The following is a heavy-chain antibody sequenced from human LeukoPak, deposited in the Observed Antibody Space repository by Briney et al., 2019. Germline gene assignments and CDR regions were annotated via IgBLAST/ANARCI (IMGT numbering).Heavy chain of an antibody. V-gene: IGHV3-48*03. CDR1: GLTFSSYE. CDR2: INTGGSTI. D-gene: IGHD3-3*01. Sequence: GGSLRLSCEASGLTFSSYEMNWVRQAPGKGLEWVSHINTGGSTIYYADSVKGRFTISRDNAKNSLYLQMTSLRAEDTAVYYCASGRFLSFDYWGQGALVTVSS. CDR3: ASGRFLSFDY. J-gene: IGHJ4*02.